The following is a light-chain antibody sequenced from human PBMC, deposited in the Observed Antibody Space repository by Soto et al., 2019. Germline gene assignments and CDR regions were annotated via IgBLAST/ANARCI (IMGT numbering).Light chain of an antibody. V-gene: IGKV1-5*01. Sequence: DVQMTQSPSTLAASVGDRVTITCRASENIKNWLAWYQQTPGKAPKVLISDASRLETGVPSRFSGSGYGTDFTLTITSLQTDDFGTYHCQQYDVHPKTFCQRTKVDI. CDR1: ENIKNW. CDR3: QQYDVHPKT. J-gene: IGKJ1*01. CDR2: DAS.